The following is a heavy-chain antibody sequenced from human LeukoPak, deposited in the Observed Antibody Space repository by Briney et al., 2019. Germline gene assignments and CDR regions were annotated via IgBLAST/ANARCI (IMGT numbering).Heavy chain of an antibody. V-gene: IGHV1-69*04. Sequence: SVKVSCKASGGTFSSYAISWVRQAPGQGLERMGRIIPILGIANYAQKFQGRVTITADKSTSTAYMELSSLRSEDTAVYYCARVGSGWSKTPYYFDYWGQGTLVTVSS. J-gene: IGHJ4*02. CDR2: IIPILGIA. CDR1: GGTFSSYA. D-gene: IGHD6-19*01. CDR3: ARVGSGWSKTPYYFDY.